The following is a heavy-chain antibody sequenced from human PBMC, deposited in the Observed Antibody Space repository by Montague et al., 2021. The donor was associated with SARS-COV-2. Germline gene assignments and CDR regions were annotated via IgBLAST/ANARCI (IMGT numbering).Heavy chain of an antibody. CDR3: VTPGKAAVAGQFDY. D-gene: IGHD6-19*01. J-gene: IGHJ4*02. CDR2: IYEGDTT. Sequence: SETLSLTCTVSGGSIRSTTFYWGWIRQSPGKGLEWIGNIYEGDTTYYNPSLKSRVAISLDTPNNQFSLKITSLTVADTAVYYYVTPGKAAVAGQFDYWGQGILVTVSS. V-gene: IGHV4-39*07. CDR1: GGSIRSTTFY.